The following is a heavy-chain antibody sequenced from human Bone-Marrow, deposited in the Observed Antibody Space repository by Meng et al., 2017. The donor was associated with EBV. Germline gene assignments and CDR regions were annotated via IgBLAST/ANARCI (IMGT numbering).Heavy chain of an antibody. Sequence: QVQVVQSGAGVEKSGSSVQVSCKTSGGPVRSDAISWVRQAPGQGLEWMGGLIPMSDAPHYAQKFQGRVTITADESTSTHYMDLSGLRSEDTAVYYCASESGRGFTPDYWGQGTLVTVSS. CDR1: GGPVRSDA. D-gene: IGHD3-10*01. CDR3: ASESGRGFTPDY. V-gene: IGHV1-69*01. J-gene: IGHJ4*02. CDR2: LIPMSDAP.